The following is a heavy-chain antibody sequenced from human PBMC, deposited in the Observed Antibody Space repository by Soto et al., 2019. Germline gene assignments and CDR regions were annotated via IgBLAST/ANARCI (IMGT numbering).Heavy chain of an antibody. CDR2: IYYSGST. Sequence: QVQLQESGPGLVKPSQTLSLTCTVSGGSISSGGYYWSWIRQHPGKGLEWIGYIYYSGSTYYNPSLKSRVTISGDTSKSQYPLQMSSVTATDTAVYYYAPALRFFEWLLPGIFDYWGQRTLVTVSS. J-gene: IGHJ4*02. D-gene: IGHD3-3*01. V-gene: IGHV4-31*03. CDR1: GGSISSGGYY. CDR3: APALRFFEWLLPGIFDY.